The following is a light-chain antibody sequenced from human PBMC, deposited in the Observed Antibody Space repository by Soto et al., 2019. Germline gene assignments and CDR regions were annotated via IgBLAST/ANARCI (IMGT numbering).Light chain of an antibody. Sequence: EIVLTQSPATLSLSPGERATLSCRASQSVITYLAWYQQKPGQAPRLLIYDASNRATGIPARFSSSGSGRDFTLPISSLEPEDFAVYYCQQRSTWPGTFGQGTKLEIK. CDR3: QQRSTWPGT. J-gene: IGKJ2*01. CDR2: DAS. V-gene: IGKV3-11*02. CDR1: QSVITY.